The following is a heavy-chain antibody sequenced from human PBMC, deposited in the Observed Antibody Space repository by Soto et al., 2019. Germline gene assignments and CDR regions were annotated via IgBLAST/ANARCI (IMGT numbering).Heavy chain of an antibody. Sequence: GGSLRLSCAASGFSFNSYWMHWVRQAPGKGLVWVSRINSDGSSTSYADSVKGRFTISRDNAKNTLYLQMNSLGAEDTAVYYCARDLIAAAGTDYYYGMDVWGQGTTVTVSS. CDR2: INSDGSST. D-gene: IGHD6-13*01. V-gene: IGHV3-74*01. J-gene: IGHJ6*02. CDR3: ARDLIAAAGTDYYYGMDV. CDR1: GFSFNSYW.